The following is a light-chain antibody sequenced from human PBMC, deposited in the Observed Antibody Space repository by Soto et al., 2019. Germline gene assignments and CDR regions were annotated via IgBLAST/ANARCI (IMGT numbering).Light chain of an antibody. Sequence: EIVLTQSPGTLSLSPGESATLSCRASQSVSSSYLAWYQQKPGQAPRLLIYGASSRATGIPDRFSGSGSGTDFTLTISRLEPEDFAVYYCQQYGSSLRTFGQGTRWMS. CDR3: QQYGSSLRT. V-gene: IGKV3-20*01. J-gene: IGKJ1*01. CDR1: QSVSSSY. CDR2: GAS.